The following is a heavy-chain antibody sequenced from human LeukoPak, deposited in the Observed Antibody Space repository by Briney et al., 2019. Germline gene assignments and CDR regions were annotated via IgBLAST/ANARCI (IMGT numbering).Heavy chain of an antibody. CDR2: ISSSSSYI. Sequence: GGSLRLSCAASGFTFSSYSMNWVRQAPGKGLEWVSSISSSSSYIYYTDSVKGRFTISRDNAKNSLYLQMNSLRAEDTAVYYCASFGFVVVPAAIRSDYWGQGTLVTVSS. CDR1: GFTFSSYS. CDR3: ASFGFVVVPAAIRSDY. J-gene: IGHJ4*02. D-gene: IGHD2-2*01. V-gene: IGHV3-21*01.